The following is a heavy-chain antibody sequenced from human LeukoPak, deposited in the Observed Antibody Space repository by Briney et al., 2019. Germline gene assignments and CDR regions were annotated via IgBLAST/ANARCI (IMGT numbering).Heavy chain of an antibody. V-gene: IGHV4-59*12. Sequence: PSETLSLTCTVSGGSISSYYWSWIRQPPGKGLEWIRYISYSGSTNYNPSLKSRVTISVDSSKNQFSLNLSSVTAADTAVYYCAREVAVAGRGWFDPWGQGTLVTVSS. CDR2: ISYSGST. CDR3: AREVAVAGRGWFDP. J-gene: IGHJ5*02. CDR1: GGSISSYY. D-gene: IGHD6-19*01.